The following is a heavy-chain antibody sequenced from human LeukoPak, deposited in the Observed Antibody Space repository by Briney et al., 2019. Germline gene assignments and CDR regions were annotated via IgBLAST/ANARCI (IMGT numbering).Heavy chain of an antibody. Sequence: PSETLSLTCAVYGGSFSGYYWSWIRQPPGKGLEWIGEINHSGSTNYNPSLKSRVTISVDTSKNQFSLKLSSVTAADTAVYYCASTAYYYDSSGYHTPIDYWGQGTLVTVSS. CDR3: ASTAYYYDSSGYHTPIDY. V-gene: IGHV4-34*01. J-gene: IGHJ4*02. D-gene: IGHD3-22*01. CDR1: GGSFSGYY. CDR2: INHSGST.